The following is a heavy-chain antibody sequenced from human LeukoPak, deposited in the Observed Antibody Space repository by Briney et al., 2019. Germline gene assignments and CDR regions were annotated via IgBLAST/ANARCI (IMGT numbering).Heavy chain of an antibody. J-gene: IGHJ4*02. CDR2: IYYSGSI. V-gene: IGHV4-59*01. D-gene: IGHD3-10*01. Sequence: SETLSLTCTVSGGSISGYSWSWIRQPPGKGLEWIGYIYYSGSINYNPSLKSRVTISVDPSKNQFSQKLTSVTAADTAVYFCARDAESYASGSYTPFDYWGQGTLVTVSS. CDR3: ARDAESYASGSYTPFDY. CDR1: GGSISGYS.